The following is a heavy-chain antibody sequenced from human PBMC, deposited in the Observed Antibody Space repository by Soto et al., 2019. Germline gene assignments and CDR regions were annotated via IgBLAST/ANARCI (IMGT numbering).Heavy chain of an antibody. CDR1: GFTFSTYA. CDR3: ARVRAMEIAVRPVDY. J-gene: IGHJ4*02. CDR2: ISNDGNSK. V-gene: IGHV3-30-3*01. Sequence: GGSLRLSCAASGFTFSTYAMHWVRQAPGKGLEWVAVISNDGNSKYYAASVKGQSTISRDNSKNTLYLQMSSLRAEDTAVYYCARVRAMEIAVRPVDYWGQGTLVTVSS. D-gene: IGHD5-18*01.